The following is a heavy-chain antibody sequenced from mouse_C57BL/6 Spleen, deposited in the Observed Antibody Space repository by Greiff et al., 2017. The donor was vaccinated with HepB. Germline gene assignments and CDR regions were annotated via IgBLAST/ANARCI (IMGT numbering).Heavy chain of an antibody. J-gene: IGHJ4*01. CDR1: GFTFSDYG. CDR3: ARRNAHAMDY. V-gene: IGHV5-17*01. CDR2: ISSGSSTI. Sequence: EVKLVESGGGLVKPGGSLKLSCAASGFTFSDYGMHWVRQAPEKGLEWVAYISSGSSTIYYADTVKGRFTISRDNAKNTLFLQMTSLRSEDTAMYYCARRNAHAMDYWGQGTSVAVSS.